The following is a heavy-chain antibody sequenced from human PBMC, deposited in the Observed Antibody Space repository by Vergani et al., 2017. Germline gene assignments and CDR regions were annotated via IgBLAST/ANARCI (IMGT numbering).Heavy chain of an antibody. CDR3: AKDGCSSTXCYTRGYYYYYMDV. D-gene: IGHD2-2*02. V-gene: IGHV3-23*01. Sequence: EVQLLESGGGLVQPGGSLRLSCAASGFTFSSYAMSWVRQAPGKGLEWVSAISGSGGSTYYADSVKGRFTISRDNSKNTLYLQMNSLRAEDTAVYYCAKDGCSSTXCYTRGYYYYYMDVWGKGTTVTVSS. CDR1: GFTFSSYA. J-gene: IGHJ6*03. CDR2: ISGSGGST.